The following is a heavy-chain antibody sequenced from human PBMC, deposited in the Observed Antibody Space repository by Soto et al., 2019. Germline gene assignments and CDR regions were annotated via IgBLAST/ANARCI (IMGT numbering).Heavy chain of an antibody. CDR2: IYRTGST. J-gene: IGHJ4*02. CDR3: ASPDPGTSVDY. D-gene: IGHD1-7*01. V-gene: IGHV4-4*02. CDR1: GGSFTSNNW. Sequence: QVQLQESGPGLVKPSGTLSLTCAVSGGSFTSNNWWTWVRQPPGQGLEWIGEIYRTGSTNYNPSLKSRVTISLDKSENQFSLKVTSLTAADTAVYHCASPDPGTSVDYWGQGTLVTVSS.